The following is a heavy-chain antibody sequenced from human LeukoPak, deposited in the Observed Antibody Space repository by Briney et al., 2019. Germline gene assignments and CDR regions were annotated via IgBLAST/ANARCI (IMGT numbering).Heavy chain of an antibody. Sequence: GGSLRLSCAASGLTFSSYGMHWVRQAPGKGLEWVAFIRYDGSNKYYADSVKGRFTISRDNSKNTLYLQMNSLRAEDTAVYYCAVSLGNYFDYWGQGTLVTVSS. D-gene: IGHD2/OR15-2a*01. J-gene: IGHJ4*02. CDR3: AVSLGNYFDY. V-gene: IGHV3-30*02. CDR2: IRYDGSNK. CDR1: GLTFSSYG.